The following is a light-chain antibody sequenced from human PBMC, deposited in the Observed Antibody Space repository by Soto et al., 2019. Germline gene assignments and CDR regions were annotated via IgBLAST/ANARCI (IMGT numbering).Light chain of an antibody. V-gene: IGKV3-20*01. Sequence: EIVLTQSPGTLSLSPGERATLSCRASQSVSSSYLAWYQQKPGQAPRLLIHGASGRATGIPDRFSGSGSGTDFTLTISRLEPEDFAVYYCQQYPGYTFGQGTKLEIK. CDR1: QSVSSSY. CDR2: GAS. J-gene: IGKJ2*01. CDR3: QQYPGYT.